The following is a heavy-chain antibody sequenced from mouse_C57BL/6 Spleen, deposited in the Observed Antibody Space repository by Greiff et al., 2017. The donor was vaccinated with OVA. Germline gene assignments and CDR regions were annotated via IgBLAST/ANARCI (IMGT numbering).Heavy chain of an antibody. CDR1: GFTFSDYG. CDR2: ISSGSSTI. J-gene: IGHJ2*01. Sequence: VQLQQSGGGLVKPGGSLKLSCAASGFTFSDYGMHWVRQAPEKGLEWVAYISSGSSTIYYAETVKGRFTISRDNAKNTLFLQMTSLRSEDTAMYYCARRDGNHYFDYWGQGTTLTVSS. CDR3: ARRDGNHYFDY. V-gene: IGHV5-17*01. D-gene: IGHD2-1*01.